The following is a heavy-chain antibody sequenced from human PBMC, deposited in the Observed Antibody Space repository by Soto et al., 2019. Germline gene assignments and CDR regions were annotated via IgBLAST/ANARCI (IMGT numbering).Heavy chain of an antibody. CDR2: IIPILGIA. CDR1: GGTFSSYT. Sequence: QVQLVQSGAEVKKPGSSVKVSCKASGGTFSSYTISWVRQAPGQGLEWMGRIIPILGIANYAQKFQGRVTITADKSTSTAYMELSSLRAEDTAVYYCAREMACSGGSCYSWYFDLWGRGTLVTLSS. CDR3: AREMACSGGSCYSWYFDL. J-gene: IGHJ2*01. D-gene: IGHD2-15*01. V-gene: IGHV1-69*08.